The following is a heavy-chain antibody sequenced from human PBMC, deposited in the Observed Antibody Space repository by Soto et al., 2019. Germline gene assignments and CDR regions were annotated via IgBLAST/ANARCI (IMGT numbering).Heavy chain of an antibody. D-gene: IGHD1-20*01. Sequence: PSETLSLTCTVSGGSISSYYWSWIRQPPGKGLEWIGYIYYSGSTNYNPSLKSRVTISVDTSKNQFSLKLSSVTAADTAVYYCAGDNWNDVHFDYWGQGTLVTVSS. CDR2: IYYSGST. CDR3: AGDNWNDVHFDY. CDR1: GGSISSYY. J-gene: IGHJ4*02. V-gene: IGHV4-59*01.